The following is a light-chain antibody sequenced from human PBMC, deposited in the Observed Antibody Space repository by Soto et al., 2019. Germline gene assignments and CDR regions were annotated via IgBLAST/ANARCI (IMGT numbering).Light chain of an antibody. J-gene: IGKJ4*01. V-gene: IGKV3-15*01. Sequence: EIVMTQSPATLSVSPGERATLSCRGSQSVGSNLAWYQQKPGQAPRLLIYGASTRDTGVPARFSGSGSGTEFTFTISSLQSEDFAVYYCQQHNGWPQTFGRGTKVEI. CDR1: QSVGSN. CDR3: QQHNGWPQT. CDR2: GAS.